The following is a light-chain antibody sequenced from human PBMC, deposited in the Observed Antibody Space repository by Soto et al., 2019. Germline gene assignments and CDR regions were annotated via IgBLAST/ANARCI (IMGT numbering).Light chain of an antibody. CDR1: QSVSSSY. Sequence: EIVLTQSPGTLSLSPGERATLSCRASQSVSSSYLAWYQQKPGQAPRLLIDCASSRATGIPDRFSGSGSGVDFTLTISRLEPEDFAVYYCQQYGSAPPYTFGQGTKLEIK. CDR2: CAS. V-gene: IGKV3-20*01. J-gene: IGKJ2*01. CDR3: QQYGSAPPYT.